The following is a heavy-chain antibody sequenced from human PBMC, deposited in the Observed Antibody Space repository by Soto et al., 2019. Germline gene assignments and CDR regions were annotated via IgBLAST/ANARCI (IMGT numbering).Heavy chain of an antibody. Sequence: PSGTLSHTCTVSGGSISSSSYYWGWIRQPPGKGLEWIGSIYYSGSTYYNPSLKSRVTISVDTSKNQFSLKLSSVTAADTAVYYVSIVDTAMVAVGMDVWGQGSTVTVSS. D-gene: IGHD5-18*01. CDR3: SIVDTAMVAVGMDV. CDR2: IYYSGST. V-gene: IGHV4-39*01. CDR1: GGSISSSSYY. J-gene: IGHJ6*02.